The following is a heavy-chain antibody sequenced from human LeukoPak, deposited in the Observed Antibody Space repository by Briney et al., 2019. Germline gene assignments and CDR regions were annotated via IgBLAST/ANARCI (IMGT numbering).Heavy chain of an antibody. D-gene: IGHD6-19*01. CDR3: ARDAAVAGTRAKSGYYYYYMDV. Sequence: GGSLRLSCAASGFTFSSYSMNWVRQAPGKGLEWVSSISSSSSYIYYADSVKGRFTISRDNAKNSLHLQMNSLRAEDTAVYYCARDAAVAGTRAKSGYYYYYMDVWGKGTTVTISS. J-gene: IGHJ6*03. CDR2: ISSSSSYI. CDR1: GFTFSSYS. V-gene: IGHV3-21*01.